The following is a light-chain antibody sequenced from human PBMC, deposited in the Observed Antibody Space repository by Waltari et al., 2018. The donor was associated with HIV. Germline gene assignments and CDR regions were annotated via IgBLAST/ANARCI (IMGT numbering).Light chain of an antibody. Sequence: QSALTQPPSASGSPGQSVTISCTGTSSDVGGYNYVSWYQQHPGKAPKLMIYEVSKRPSGVPNRFAGSKYGSTASMPVSGLQGEDEAEYYCSSYAGSNNKVFGGGTKLTVL. V-gene: IGLV2-8*01. CDR3: SSYAGSNNKV. CDR2: EVS. J-gene: IGLJ3*02. CDR1: SSDVGGYNY.